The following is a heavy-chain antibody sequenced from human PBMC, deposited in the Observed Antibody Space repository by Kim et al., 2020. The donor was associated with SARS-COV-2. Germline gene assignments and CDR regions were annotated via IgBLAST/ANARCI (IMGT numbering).Heavy chain of an antibody. Sequence: SETLSLTCTVSGGSISSGGYYWSWIRQHPGKGLEWIGYIYYSGSTYYNPSLKSRVTISVDTSKNQFSLKLSSVTAADTAVYYCARLGVVPAAEYYYGMDVWGQGTTVTVSS. CDR2: IYYSGST. CDR1: GGSISSGGYY. J-gene: IGHJ6*02. D-gene: IGHD2-2*01. CDR3: ARLGVVPAAEYYYGMDV. V-gene: IGHV4-31*03.